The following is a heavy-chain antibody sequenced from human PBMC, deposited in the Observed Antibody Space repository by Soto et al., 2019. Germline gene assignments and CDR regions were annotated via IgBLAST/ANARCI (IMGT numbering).Heavy chain of an antibody. CDR2: ISYDGSNK. J-gene: IGHJ6*02. D-gene: IGHD2-2*01. CDR3: ASFIVVVPAATGSSYYYGMDV. Sequence: QSGGSLRLSCAASGFTFSSYGMHWVRQAPGKGLEWVAVISYDGSNKYYADSVKGRFTISRDNSKNTLYLQMNSLRAEDTAVYYCASFIVVVPAATGSSYYYGMDVWGQGTTVTVSS. CDR1: GFTFSSYG. V-gene: IGHV3-30*03.